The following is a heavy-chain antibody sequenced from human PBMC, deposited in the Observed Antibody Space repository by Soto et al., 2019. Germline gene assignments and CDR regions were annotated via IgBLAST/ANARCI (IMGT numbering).Heavy chain of an antibody. J-gene: IGHJ6*03. CDR1: GGSMSSYY. V-gene: IGHV4-59*01. CDR3: ARVGYSGYETYYYYYMDV. D-gene: IGHD5-12*01. CDR2: IYYSGST. Sequence: SETLSLTCTGSGGSMSSYYWSWIRQPPGKGLEWIGYIYYSGSTNYNPSLKSRVTISVDTSKNQFSLKLSSVTAADTAVYYCARVGYSGYETYYYYYMDVWGKGTTVTVSS.